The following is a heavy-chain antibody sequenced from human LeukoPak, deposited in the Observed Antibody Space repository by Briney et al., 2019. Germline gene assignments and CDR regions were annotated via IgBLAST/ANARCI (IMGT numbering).Heavy chain of an antibody. CDR1: DYSISSGYY. Sequence: SETLSLTCAVSDYSISSGYYWGWIRQPPGKGLEWIGSIYHSGNTYFNPSLKSRVTISVDTSKNQFSLKLSSGTAADTAIYYCARHVHSSTYYSAFGLWGQGTMDTVSS. D-gene: IGHD1-26*01. CDR2: IYHSGNT. CDR3: ARHVHSSTYYSAFGL. V-gene: IGHV4-38-2*01. J-gene: IGHJ3*01.